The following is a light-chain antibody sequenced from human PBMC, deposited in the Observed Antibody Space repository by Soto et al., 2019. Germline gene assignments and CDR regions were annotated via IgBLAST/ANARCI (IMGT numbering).Light chain of an antibody. J-gene: IGKJ5*01. V-gene: IGKV3D-15*01. CDR3: QQDKNWPPIT. CDR1: QSVSRN. CDR2: GAS. Sequence: DIVMTQSPATLSVSPGERVTLSCRASQSVSRNLAWYQQKPGQPPRLLIFGASTRVNGIPARFSGSGSGTEFTLTISSLQSEDFAVYYCQQDKNWPPITFGQGTRLEVK.